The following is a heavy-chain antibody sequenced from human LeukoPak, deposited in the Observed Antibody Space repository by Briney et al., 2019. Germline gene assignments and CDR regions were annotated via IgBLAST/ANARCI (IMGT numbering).Heavy chain of an antibody. CDR3: ARDKGRGYSYEFDY. J-gene: IGHJ4*02. Sequence: PGGSLRLSCAASGSTFSSYWMSWVRQAPRKGLEWVASIKQDGSEKYYVDSVKGRFTISRDNAKNSLYLQMNSLRAEDTAVFYCARDKGRGYSYEFDYWGQGTLVTVSS. CDR1: GSTFSSYW. V-gene: IGHV3-7*01. CDR2: IKQDGSEK. D-gene: IGHD5-18*01.